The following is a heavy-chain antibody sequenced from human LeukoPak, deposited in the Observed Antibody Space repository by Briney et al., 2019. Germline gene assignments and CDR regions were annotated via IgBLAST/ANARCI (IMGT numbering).Heavy chain of an antibody. D-gene: IGHD3-3*01. Sequence: GGSLRLSCAASGFTFSSYGMHWVRQAPGKGLEWVAVISYDGSNKYYADSVKGRFTISRDNAKNSLYLQMNSLRAEDTAVYYCARFTIFGVANAFDIWGQGTMVTVSS. CDR3: ARFTIFGVANAFDI. CDR1: GFTFSSYG. V-gene: IGHV3-30*03. CDR2: ISYDGSNK. J-gene: IGHJ3*02.